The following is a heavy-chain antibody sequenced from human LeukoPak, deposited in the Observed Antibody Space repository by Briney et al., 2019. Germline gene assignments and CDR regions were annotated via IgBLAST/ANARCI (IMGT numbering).Heavy chain of an antibody. D-gene: IGHD6-13*01. J-gene: IGHJ3*02. CDR2: IVPIFGTT. Sequence: SVEVSCKASGGTFSSYTISWVRQAPGQGLEWMGRIVPIFGTTNYAQKFQGRVTITTDESTSTAYMELSSLRSEDTAVYYCARDRGERGSSWSLPAHGFDIWGQGTMVTVSS. CDR1: GGTFSSYT. V-gene: IGHV1-69*05. CDR3: ARDRGERGSSWSLPAHGFDI.